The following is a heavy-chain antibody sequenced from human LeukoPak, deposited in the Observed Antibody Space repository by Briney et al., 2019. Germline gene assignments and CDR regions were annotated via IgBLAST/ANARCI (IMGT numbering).Heavy chain of an antibody. CDR3: ATEERYYHGSGSYGYYMDV. V-gene: IGHV1-24*01. J-gene: IGHJ6*03. CDR1: GYTLTELS. D-gene: IGHD3-10*01. CDR2: FDPEDGET. Sequence: GASVKVSCKVSGYTLTELSMHWVRQAPGKGLEWMGGFDPEDGETIYAQKFQGRVTMTEDTSTDTAYMELSSLRSEDTAVYYCATEERYYHGSGSYGYYMDVWGKGTTVTISS.